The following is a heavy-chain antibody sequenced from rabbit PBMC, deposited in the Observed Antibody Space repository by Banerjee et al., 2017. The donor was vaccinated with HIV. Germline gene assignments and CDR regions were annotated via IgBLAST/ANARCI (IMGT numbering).Heavy chain of an antibody. V-gene: IGHV1S47*01. CDR1: GFSISSYW. D-gene: IGHD4-2*01. CDR2: IYAGSGTT. J-gene: IGHJ4*01. CDR3: ARGADAGGVGYDL. Sequence: QEQLEESGGGLVKPEGSLTLSCTASGFSISSYWMSWVRQAPGKGLEWIGIIYAGSGTTVYASWVNGRFTISSNTKQNTVSLQMNSLTAADTATYFCARGADAGGVGYDLWGPGTLVTVS.